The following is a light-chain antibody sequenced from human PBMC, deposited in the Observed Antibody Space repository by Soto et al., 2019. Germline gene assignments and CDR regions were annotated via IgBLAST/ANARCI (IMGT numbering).Light chain of an antibody. V-gene: IGKV3-11*01. CDR1: QSVSSY. Sequence: IVLSQSPGTLSLTPGERATLSCRASQSVSSYLAWYQQKPGQAPRLLIYDASNRATGIPARFSGSGSGTDFTLTISRLEPEDFAVYYCQQYNSWPLTFGGGTKVDIK. J-gene: IGKJ4*01. CDR2: DAS. CDR3: QQYNSWPLT.